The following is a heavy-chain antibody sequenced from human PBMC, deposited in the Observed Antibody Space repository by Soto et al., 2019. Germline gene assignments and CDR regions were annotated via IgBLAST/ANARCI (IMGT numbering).Heavy chain of an antibody. D-gene: IGHD3-22*01. Sequence: ASVKLSCKASGYTFTSYGISRVRQAPGQGLEWMGWISAYNGNTNYAQKLQGRVTMTTDTSTNTAYMELRSLRSDDTAVYYCARVYYYDSSGYSEGHGAFDIWGQGTMVTVSS. CDR1: GYTFTSYG. V-gene: IGHV1-18*01. J-gene: IGHJ3*02. CDR2: ISAYNGNT. CDR3: ARVYYYDSSGYSEGHGAFDI.